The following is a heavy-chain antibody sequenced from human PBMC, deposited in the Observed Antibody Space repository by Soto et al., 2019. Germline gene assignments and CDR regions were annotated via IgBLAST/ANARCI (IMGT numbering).Heavy chain of an antibody. D-gene: IGHD3-16*01. V-gene: IGHV3-33*05. CDR1: GFTFRSYV. Sequence: QVQLVESGGGVVQPGTSLRLSCVGSGFTFRSYVIHWVRQAPGKWLEWVALTSYDGSNNFYGDSVKGRFTISRDNSRNTVELQMDSLRLEDTALYYCARLGTTGGLDVWGQGTLVSVSS. CDR2: TSYDGSNN. J-gene: IGHJ4*02. CDR3: ARLGTTGGLDV.